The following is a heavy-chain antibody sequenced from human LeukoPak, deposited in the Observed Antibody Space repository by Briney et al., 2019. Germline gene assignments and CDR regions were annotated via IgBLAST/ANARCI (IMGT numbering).Heavy chain of an antibody. CDR2: VYPSGST. CDR3: ARAADLWFGELNP. Sequence: SETLSLTCTFTGGTLSSGSCYWLWPRQPAGRGLEWFGRVYPSGSTNYNPSLKRRVTISVDTSKNQFSLKLQSMTAADTAVYYCARAADLWFGELNPWGQGTLVTVSS. D-gene: IGHD3-10*01. V-gene: IGHV4-61*02. CDR1: GGTLSSGSCY. J-gene: IGHJ5*02.